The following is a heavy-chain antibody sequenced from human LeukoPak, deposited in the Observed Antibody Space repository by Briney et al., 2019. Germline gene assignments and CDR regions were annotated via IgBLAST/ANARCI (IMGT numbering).Heavy chain of an antibody. Sequence: VASVKVSCKASGYTFTSYGISWVRQAPGQGLEWMGWISAYNGNTNYAQKLQGRVTMTTDTSTSTAYMGLRSLRSDDTAVYYCARQSAATGRKGAFDIWGQGTMVAVSS. V-gene: IGHV1-18*01. CDR3: ARQSAATGRKGAFDI. CDR2: ISAYNGNT. J-gene: IGHJ3*02. D-gene: IGHD2-15*01. CDR1: GYTFTSYG.